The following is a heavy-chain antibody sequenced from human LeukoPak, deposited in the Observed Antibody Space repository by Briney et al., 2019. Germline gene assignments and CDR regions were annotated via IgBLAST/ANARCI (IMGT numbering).Heavy chain of an antibody. CDR3: ARLLTSVKWFDP. CDR1: GYIFTDYY. Sequence: ASVKVSCKASGYIFTDYYMHWVRQAPGQELGWMGRINPNSGGTNYAQKFQGRVTMTRDTSISTAYMELSRLRSDDTAVYYCARLLTSVKWFDPWGQGTLVTVSS. J-gene: IGHJ5*02. CDR2: INPNSGGT. V-gene: IGHV1/OR15-1*04. D-gene: IGHD3-16*02.